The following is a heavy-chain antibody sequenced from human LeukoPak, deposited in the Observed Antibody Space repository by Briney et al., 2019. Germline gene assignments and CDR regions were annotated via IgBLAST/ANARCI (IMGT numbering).Heavy chain of an antibody. CDR3: VREGGYSYGRSLDRLYYYYYYGMDV. CDR1: GGSISSYY. CDR2: IYYSGST. Sequence: PSETLSLTCTVSGGSISSYYWSWIRQPPGKGLEWIGYIYYSGSTNYNPPLKSRVTISVDTSKNQFSLKLSSVTAADTAVYYCVREGGYSYGRSLDRLYYYYYYGMDVWGQGTTVTVSS. D-gene: IGHD5-18*01. V-gene: IGHV4-59*01. J-gene: IGHJ6*02.